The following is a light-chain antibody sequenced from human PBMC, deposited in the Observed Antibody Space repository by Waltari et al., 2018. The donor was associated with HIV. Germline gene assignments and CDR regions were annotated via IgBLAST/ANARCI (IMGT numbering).Light chain of an antibody. CDR3: QVWEPTSDHVV. Sequence: SYVLTQETSVSVAPGKTARITCVGNNIGMKTVHWYQRKPGPAPVLVMYDDSNRPSGIPERFSGSNSGNTATLTINRVEVGDEADYYCQVWEPTSDHVVFGGGSRLIVL. J-gene: IGLJ2*01. CDR2: DDS. CDR1: NIGMKT. V-gene: IGLV3-21*03.